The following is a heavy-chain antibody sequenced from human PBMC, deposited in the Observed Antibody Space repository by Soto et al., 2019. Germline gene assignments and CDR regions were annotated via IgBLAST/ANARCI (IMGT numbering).Heavy chain of an antibody. V-gene: IGHV4-34*01. CDR2: INHSGST. CDR1: GGSFSGYY. Sequence: SETLSLTCAVYGGSFSGYYWSWIRQPPGKGLEWIGEINHSGSTNYNPSLKSRVTISVDTSKNQFSLKLSSVTAADTAVYSCARIAAAGQGPGWGQGTLVTVSS. CDR3: ARIAAAGQGPG. D-gene: IGHD6-13*01. J-gene: IGHJ4*02.